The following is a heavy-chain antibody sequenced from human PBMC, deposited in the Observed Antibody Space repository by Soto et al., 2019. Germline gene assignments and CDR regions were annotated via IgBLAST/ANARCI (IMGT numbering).Heavy chain of an antibody. CDR3: ARGNYPGDYFDH. CDR2: TIASTGNT. V-gene: IGHV1-3*02. J-gene: IGHJ4*02. CDR1: RHTFTTHP. Sequence: ASVKVSCKASRHTFTTHPMHRVLQAPVQILEWMSWTIASTGNTKYSQEFQVRVTVMRETSASTDYMEETSASTDYMELSSLRSEDTAVYFCARGNYPGDYFDHWGPGTLVTVSS. D-gene: IGHD1-7*01.